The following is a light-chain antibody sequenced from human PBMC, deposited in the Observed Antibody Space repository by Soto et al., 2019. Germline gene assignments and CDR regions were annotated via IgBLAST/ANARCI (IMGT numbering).Light chain of an antibody. CDR3: QQYGSLVT. V-gene: IGKV3-15*01. CDR2: GAS. Sequence: IVMTQSXSTVSVXXXXGXAPXCRASQSVSSNLAWYQQKPGQAPRLLIYGASTRATGIPARFSGSGSGTDFTLTISRLEPEDLAVYYCQQYGSLVTFGQGTKVDIK. CDR1: QSVSSN. J-gene: IGKJ1*01.